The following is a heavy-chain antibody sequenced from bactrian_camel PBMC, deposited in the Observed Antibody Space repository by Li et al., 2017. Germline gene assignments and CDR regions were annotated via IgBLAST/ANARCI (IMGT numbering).Heavy chain of an antibody. J-gene: IGHJ4*01. D-gene: IGHD1*01. Sequence: VQLVESGGGAVQPGGSLRLSWAASGFTFSTYWMYLVRQAPGKGLEWVSSINTGGYTTPYADSVKGRFTISRDNAEQTLYLQLNNLKTEDTGMYYCAAMGRRCIFTPTTLITKMPHTMFGNWGQGTQVTVS. CDR3: AAMGRRCIFTPTTLITKMPHTMFGN. CDR2: INTGGYTT. V-gene: IGHV3S1*01. CDR1: GFTFSTYW.